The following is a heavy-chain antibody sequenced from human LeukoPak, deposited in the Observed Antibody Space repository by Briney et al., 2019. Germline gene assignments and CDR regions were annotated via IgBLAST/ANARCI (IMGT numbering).Heavy chain of an antibody. V-gene: IGHV3-30-3*01. CDR3: ARTRITMIVVGAFDI. J-gene: IGHJ3*02. D-gene: IGHD3-22*01. CDR2: ISYDGSNK. CDR1: GFTFSSYA. Sequence: GGSLRLSCAASGFTFSSYAMHWVRQAPGKGLEWVAVISYDGSNKYYADSVKGRFTISRDNSKNTLYLQMNSLRAEDTAVYYCARTRITMIVVGAFDIWGQGTMVTVSS.